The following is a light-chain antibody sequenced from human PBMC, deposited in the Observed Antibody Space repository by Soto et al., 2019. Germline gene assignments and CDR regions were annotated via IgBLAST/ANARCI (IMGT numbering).Light chain of an antibody. Sequence: DIQMTQSPSSLSASVGDRVTITCQASQDISNYLNWYQQKPGKAPKLLIYDASNLETGVPSRFSGSGSGTDFTFTISSLQPEDIATYYCQQYDNLPVFGGGT. V-gene: IGKV1-33*01. CDR2: DAS. CDR1: QDISNY. J-gene: IGKJ4*01. CDR3: QQYDNLPV.